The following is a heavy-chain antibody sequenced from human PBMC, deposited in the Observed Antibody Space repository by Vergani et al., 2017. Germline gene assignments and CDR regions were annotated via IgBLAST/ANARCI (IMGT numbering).Heavy chain of an antibody. CDR1: GFTFSSYS. CDR2: ISSSSSYI. D-gene: IGHD6-13*01. V-gene: IGHV3-21*01. Sequence: EVQLVESGGGLVKPGGSLRLSCAASGFTFSSYSMNWVRQAPGKGLEWVSSISSSSSYIYYADSVKGRFTISRDNAKNSLYLQMNSLRAEDTAVYYCARDPGRVGQPLFRANWFDPWGQGTLVTVSS. CDR3: ARDPGRVGQPLFRANWFDP. J-gene: IGHJ5*02.